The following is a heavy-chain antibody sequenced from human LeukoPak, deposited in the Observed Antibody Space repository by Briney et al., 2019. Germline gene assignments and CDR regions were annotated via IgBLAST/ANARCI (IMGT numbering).Heavy chain of an antibody. CDR2: IIPIFGTA. V-gene: IGHV1-69*05. CDR1: GGTFSSYA. Sequence: SVKVSCKASGGTFSSYAISWVRQAPGQGLEWMGGIIPIFGTANYAQKFQGRVTITTDGSTSTAYMELSSLRSEDTAVYYCARSGSNGGSGYYYGDYYYYMDVWGKGTTVTVSS. D-gene: IGHD3-22*01. CDR3: ARSGSNGGSGYYYGDYYYYMDV. J-gene: IGHJ6*03.